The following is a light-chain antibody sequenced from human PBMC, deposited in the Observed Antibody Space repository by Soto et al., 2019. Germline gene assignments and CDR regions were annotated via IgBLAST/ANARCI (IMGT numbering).Light chain of an antibody. V-gene: IGKV3-20*01. CDR3: QQYGISRWT. Sequence: EIVLTQSPGTLSLSPGERATLSCRASKSVSSSYLAWYQQKPGQAPRLLIYGASSRATGIPDRFSGSGSGTDFTLTISRLEPEDFAVYYFQQYGISRWTFGQGTKVEIK. CDR1: KSVSSSY. CDR2: GAS. J-gene: IGKJ1*01.